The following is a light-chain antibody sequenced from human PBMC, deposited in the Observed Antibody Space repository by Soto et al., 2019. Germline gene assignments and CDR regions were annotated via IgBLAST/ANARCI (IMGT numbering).Light chain of an antibody. Sequence: DIQMTQSPSSLSASVGDRVTITCRASQGIIDYLAWYQQKPGKVPKLLIYAASTLQSGVTSRFSGSGSGTDFTLTISSLQPEDVATYYWQKYNTAPQTFGPGTRVEIK. CDR1: QGIIDY. CDR2: AAS. V-gene: IGKV1-27*01. CDR3: QKYNTAPQT. J-gene: IGKJ1*01.